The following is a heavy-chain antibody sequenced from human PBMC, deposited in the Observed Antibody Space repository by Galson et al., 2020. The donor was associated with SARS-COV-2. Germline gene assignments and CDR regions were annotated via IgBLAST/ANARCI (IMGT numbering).Heavy chain of an antibody. V-gene: IGHV4-39*01. D-gene: IGHD3-9*01. J-gene: IGHJ4*02. CDR1: GGSISSSSYY. Sequence: SETLSLTCTVSGGSISSSSYYWGWIRQPPGKGLEWIGSIYYSGSTYYNPSLKSRVTISVDTSKNQFSLKLSSVTAADTAVYYCARHPVLRYFDWLLWYCFDYWGQGTLVTVSS. CDR3: ARHPVLRYFDWLLWYCFDY. CDR2: IYYSGST.